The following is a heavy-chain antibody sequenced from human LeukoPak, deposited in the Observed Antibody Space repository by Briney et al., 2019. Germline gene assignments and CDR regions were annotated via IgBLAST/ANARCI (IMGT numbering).Heavy chain of an antibody. CDR1: GFTFDDYA. D-gene: IGHD4-11*01. Sequence: PGGSLRLSCAASGFTFDDYAMHWVRQAPGKGLEWVSGISWNSGSIGYADSVKGRFTISRDNAKNSLYLQMNSLRAEDTAVYYCARAEMTTVTTPTYWGQGTLVTVSS. V-gene: IGHV3-9*01. J-gene: IGHJ4*02. CDR3: ARAEMTTVTTPTY. CDR2: ISWNSGSI.